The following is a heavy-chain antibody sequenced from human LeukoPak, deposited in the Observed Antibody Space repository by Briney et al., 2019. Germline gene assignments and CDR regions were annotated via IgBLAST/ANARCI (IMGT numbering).Heavy chain of an antibody. CDR3: AKRVVVTRPFGAYDM. D-gene: IGHD3-22*01. CDR1: GASISSGSNY. Sequence: SETLSLTCSVSGASISSGSNYWGWIRQPPGKTLEWIGSIYSSGSTYYNPSLKSRVIIIIDTPKNHFSLTLSSVTAADTAVYYCAKRVVVTRPFGAYDMWGPGTMVTVSS. CDR2: IYSSGST. J-gene: IGHJ3*02. V-gene: IGHV4-39*07.